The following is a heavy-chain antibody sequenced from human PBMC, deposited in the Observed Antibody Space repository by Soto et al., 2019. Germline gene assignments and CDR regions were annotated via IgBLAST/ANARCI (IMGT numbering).Heavy chain of an antibody. Sequence: QVQLVQSGTEVKKPGASVKVSCKASGYTFTSYALSRVRHAPGQGLEWMGWLSTYNGNTNYAQNLQGRVTMTTDISTNTAYMELRSLRSDDTAVYYCARVVGGIPVAGSWNWFDPWGQGTLVTVSS. CDR2: LSTYNGNT. J-gene: IGHJ5*02. CDR3: ARVVGGIPVAGSWNWFDP. V-gene: IGHV1-18*04. CDR1: GYTFTSYA. D-gene: IGHD6-19*01.